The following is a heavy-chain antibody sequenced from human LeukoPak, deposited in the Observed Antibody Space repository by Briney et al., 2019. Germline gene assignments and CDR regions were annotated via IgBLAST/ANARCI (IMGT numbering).Heavy chain of an antibody. V-gene: IGHV1-18*01. Sequence: ASVKVSCKASGYTFTSYGISWVRQAPGQGLEWMGWISAYNGNTNYAQKLQGRVTITADESTSTAYMELSSLRSEDTAVYYCASPYSYGYNLGDYYFDYWGQGTLVTVSS. J-gene: IGHJ4*02. CDR2: ISAYNGNT. CDR3: ASPYSYGYNLGDYYFDY. D-gene: IGHD5-18*01. CDR1: GYTFTSYG.